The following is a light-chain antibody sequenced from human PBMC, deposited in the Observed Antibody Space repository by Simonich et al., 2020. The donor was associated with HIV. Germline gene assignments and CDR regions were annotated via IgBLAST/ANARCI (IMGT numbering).Light chain of an antibody. CDR3: QQSYRTPRT. CDR2: AAS. Sequence: DIQMTQSPSTLSASVGDRVTITCRKSHSISSYLNWYQKKPGKAPKLLIYAASSLQRGVPSRFSGSGSGTDFTLTISSLQAEDFATYYCQQSYRTPRTFGQGTKLEIK. J-gene: IGKJ2*01. V-gene: IGKV1-39*01. CDR1: HSISSY.